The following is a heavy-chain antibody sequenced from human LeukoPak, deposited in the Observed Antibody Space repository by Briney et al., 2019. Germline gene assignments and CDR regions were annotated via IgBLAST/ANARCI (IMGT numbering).Heavy chain of an antibody. CDR3: ARVGESSGYFSRRRGSDAFDI. D-gene: IGHD3-22*01. CDR1: GFTFSSHW. CDR2: IKQDGSEK. J-gene: IGHJ3*02. Sequence: PGGSLRLSCAASGFTFSSHWMSWVRQAPGKGLEWVANIKQDGSEKYYVDSVKGRFTISRDDAKNSLFLQMNSLRAEDTAVYHCARVGESSGYFSRRRGSDAFDIWGQGTMVTVSS. V-gene: IGHV3-7*01.